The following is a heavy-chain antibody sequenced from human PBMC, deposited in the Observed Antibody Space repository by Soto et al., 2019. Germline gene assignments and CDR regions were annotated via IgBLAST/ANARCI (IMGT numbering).Heavy chain of an antibody. Sequence: GGSLSLSCAASGFTFSSYGMHWVRQAPGKGLEWVAVISYDGSNKYYADSVKGRFTISRDNSKNTLYLQMNSLRAEDTAVYYCAKDKVTMVRGVIPGYFDYWGQGTLVTVSS. CDR1: GFTFSSYG. V-gene: IGHV3-30*18. D-gene: IGHD3-10*01. J-gene: IGHJ4*02. CDR2: ISYDGSNK. CDR3: AKDKVTMVRGVIPGYFDY.